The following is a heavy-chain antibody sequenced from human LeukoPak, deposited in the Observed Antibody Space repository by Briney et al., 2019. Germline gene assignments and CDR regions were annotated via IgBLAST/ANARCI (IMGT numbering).Heavy chain of an antibody. CDR1: GGSISTYY. CDR3: ARHKSSSSWYYGFDP. D-gene: IGHD6-13*01. CDR2: IYYSGST. Sequence: SETLSLTCTVSGGSISTYYWYWIRQPPGKGLEWIGYIYYSGSTNYNPSLKSRVTMSVDTSKNQFSLKLSSVTAADTAVYYCARHKSSSSWYYGFDPWGQGTLVTVSS. V-gene: IGHV4-59*08. J-gene: IGHJ5*02.